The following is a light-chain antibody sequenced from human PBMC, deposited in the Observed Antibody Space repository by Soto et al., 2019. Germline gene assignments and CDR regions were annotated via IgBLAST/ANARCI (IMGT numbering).Light chain of an antibody. J-gene: IGKJ1*01. CDR2: GAS. V-gene: IGKV1-39*01. CDR3: QQSDSTPWT. Sequence: DIQMTQSPSSLSASVGDRVTITCRASQSISTSLNWYQQKXXEPPKLLINGASNLQSGVPSTFSXSGSGTDFTLTISGLQPEDLAIYYCQQSDSTPWTFGQGTKVEIK. CDR1: QSISTS.